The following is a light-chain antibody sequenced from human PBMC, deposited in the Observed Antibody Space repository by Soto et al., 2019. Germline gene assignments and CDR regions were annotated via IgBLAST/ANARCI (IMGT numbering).Light chain of an antibody. J-gene: IGKJ4*01. CDR2: AAS. Sequence: DIQMTQSPSSLSASVGDRVTITCRASQSISTHLNWYQQKPGKAPNLLIYAASSLQSGVPSRFSGSGSGTDFTLTISSLQPEDFATYYCQQYDNLPLTFGGGTKVDIK. CDR1: QSISTH. V-gene: IGKV1-39*01. CDR3: QQYDNLPLT.